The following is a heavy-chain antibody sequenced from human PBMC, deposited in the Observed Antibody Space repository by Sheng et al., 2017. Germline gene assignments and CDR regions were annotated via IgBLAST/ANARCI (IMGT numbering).Heavy chain of an antibody. J-gene: IGHJ6*02. Sequence: QVQLVQSGAEVKKPGSSVKVSCKASGGTFSSYAISWVRQAPGQGLEWMGGIIPIFGTANYAQKFQGRVTITADESTSTAYMELSSLRSEDTAVYYCARDIRYSGYDYKRGYYYYGMDVWGQGTTVTVSS. D-gene: IGHD5-12*01. CDR3: ARDIRYSGYDYKRGYYYYGMDV. CDR2: IIPIFGTA. CDR1: GGTFSSYA. V-gene: IGHV1-69*13.